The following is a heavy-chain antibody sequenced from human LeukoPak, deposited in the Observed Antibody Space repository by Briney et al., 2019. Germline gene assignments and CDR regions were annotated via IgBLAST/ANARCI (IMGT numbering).Heavy chain of an antibody. Sequence: GGSLRLSCAASGFTFDDYAMHWVRQAPGKGLEWVSGISWNSGSIGYADSVKGRFTISRDNAKNSLYLQMNSLGAEDTALYYCAKGYNYDFWSGIDYWGQGTLVTVSS. CDR1: GFTFDDYA. CDR3: AKGYNYDFWSGIDY. J-gene: IGHJ4*02. V-gene: IGHV3-9*01. D-gene: IGHD3-3*01. CDR2: ISWNSGSI.